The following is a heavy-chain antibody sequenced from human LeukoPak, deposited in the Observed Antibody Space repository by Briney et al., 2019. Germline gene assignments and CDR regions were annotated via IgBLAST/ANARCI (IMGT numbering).Heavy chain of an antibody. J-gene: IGHJ4*02. CDR1: GGSFSGYY. CDR2: INHSGST. Sequence: SETLSLTCAVYGGSFSGYYWSWIRQPPGKGLEWIGEINHSGSTNYNPSLKSRVTISVDTSKNQFSLKLSSVTAADTAVYYCARRGNYPHFDYWGQGTLVTVSS. V-gene: IGHV4-34*01. D-gene: IGHD4-11*01. CDR3: ARRGNYPHFDY.